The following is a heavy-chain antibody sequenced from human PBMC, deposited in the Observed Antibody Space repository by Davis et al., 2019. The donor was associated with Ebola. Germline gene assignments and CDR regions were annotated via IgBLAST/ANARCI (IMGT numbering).Heavy chain of an antibody. CDR2: ISADGRHT. Sequence: GESLKISCVGSQFTFSGYAMTWVRQTPGKGLECVSSISADGRHTYYAKSVKGRFTISRDNAKNSLYLQMNSLRAEDTAVYYCARAGRFLEWFVFDPWGQGTLVTVSS. CDR1: QFTFSGYA. CDR3: ARAGRFLEWFVFDP. D-gene: IGHD3-3*01. V-gene: IGHV3-21*01. J-gene: IGHJ5*02.